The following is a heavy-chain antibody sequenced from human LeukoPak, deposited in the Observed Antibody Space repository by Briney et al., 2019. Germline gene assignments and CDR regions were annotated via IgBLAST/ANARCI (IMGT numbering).Heavy chain of an antibody. D-gene: IGHD6-19*01. V-gene: IGHV3-30*02. Sequence: GGSLRLSCAASGFTFRNSDMHWVRQAPGKGPEWVAFIQADGGNKYYADSVKGRFTISRDNAKNSLYLQMNSLRAEDTAVYYCARAPGLSSGYYMDVWGKGTTVTVSS. CDR3: ARAPGLSSGYYMDV. CDR2: IQADGGNK. J-gene: IGHJ6*03. CDR1: GFTFRNSD.